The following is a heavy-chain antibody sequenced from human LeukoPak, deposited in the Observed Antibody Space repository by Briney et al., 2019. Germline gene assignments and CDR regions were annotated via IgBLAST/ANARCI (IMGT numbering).Heavy chain of an antibody. D-gene: IGHD3-3*01. Sequence: SETLSLTCTVSGGSISSISYYWGWIRQPPGKGLEWIGSIYYSGSTYYNPSLKSRVTISVDTSKNQLSLKLSSVTAADTAVYYRAISLGWLLPERVDYWGQGTLVTVSS. V-gene: IGHV4-39*01. CDR1: GGSISSISYY. J-gene: IGHJ4*02. CDR2: IYYSGST. CDR3: AISLGWLLPERVDY.